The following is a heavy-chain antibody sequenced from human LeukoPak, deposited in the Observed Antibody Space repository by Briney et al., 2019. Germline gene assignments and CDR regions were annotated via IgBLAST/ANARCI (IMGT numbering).Heavy chain of an antibody. D-gene: IGHD1/OR15-1a*01. V-gene: IGHV3-48*04. Sequence: GGSLRLSCAASGFTFSSYSMNWICQAPGLGLQRVSYITGSSRLISYADSVKGRFTISRDNAKTSLYLQMNSLRAEDTAVYYCARVSGGRTEYFDSWGQGTLVTVSS. CDR1: GFTFSSYS. J-gene: IGHJ4*02. CDR3: ARVSGGRTEYFDS. CDR2: ITGSSRLI.